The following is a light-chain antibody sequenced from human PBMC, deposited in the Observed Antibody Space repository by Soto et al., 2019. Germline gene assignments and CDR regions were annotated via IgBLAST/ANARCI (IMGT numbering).Light chain of an antibody. J-gene: IGKJ5*01. V-gene: IGKV1-33*01. CDR3: QQYENLPT. CDR2: DAS. Sequence: DIHMTHSPSSLSSSLVDRVAITCQAIQNINNYLNWYQQKPGRAPKPLIYDASNLEAGVPSRFRGSGSGTDFTFTISRLQPEDIATYYCQQYENLPTFGQGTRLEIK. CDR1: QNINNY.